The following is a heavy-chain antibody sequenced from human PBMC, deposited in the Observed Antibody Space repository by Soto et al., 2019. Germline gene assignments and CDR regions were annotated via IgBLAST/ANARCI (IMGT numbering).Heavy chain of an antibody. CDR3: ARRVRTYLGGGSSFDY. D-gene: IGHD3-10*01. Sequence: PSETLSLTCAVYGGSFSGYYWSWIRQPPGKGLEWIGEINHSGSTNYNPSLKSRVTISVDTSKDQFSLKLSSVTAADTAVYYCARRVRTYLGGGSSFDYWGQGTLVTVSS. CDR2: INHSGST. V-gene: IGHV4-34*01. CDR1: GGSFSGYY. J-gene: IGHJ4*02.